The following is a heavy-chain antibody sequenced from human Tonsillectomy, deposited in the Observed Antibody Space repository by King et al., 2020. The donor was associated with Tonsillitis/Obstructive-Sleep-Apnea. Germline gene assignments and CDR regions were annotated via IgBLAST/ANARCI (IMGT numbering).Heavy chain of an antibody. V-gene: IGHV1-2*06. CDR3: AREVAVQGVKY. D-gene: IGHD3-10*01. J-gene: IGHJ4*02. CDR1: GYTFTGYY. Sequence: QLVQSGAEVKKPGASVKVSCKASGYTFTGYYMHWVRQAPGQGLEWMGRINPNSGGINYAQKFQGRVTMTRDTSISTAYMELSRLRSDDTAVYYCAREVAVQGVKYWGQGTLVTVSS. CDR2: INPNSGGI.